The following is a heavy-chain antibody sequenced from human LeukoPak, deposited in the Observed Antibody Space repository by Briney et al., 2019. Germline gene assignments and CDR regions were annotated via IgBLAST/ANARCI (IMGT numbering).Heavy chain of an antibody. CDR1: GDSISSSGYY. V-gene: IGHV4-30-2*01. CDR3: AREQQLVDDY. D-gene: IGHD6-13*01. Sequence: PSETLSLTCTVSGDSISSSGYYWSWIRQPPGKGLEWIGYIYHSGTTYYNPSLKSRVSISVDRYENQFSLKLSSVTAAGTAVYYCAREQQLVDDYWGQGTLITVSS. CDR2: IYHSGTT. J-gene: IGHJ4*02.